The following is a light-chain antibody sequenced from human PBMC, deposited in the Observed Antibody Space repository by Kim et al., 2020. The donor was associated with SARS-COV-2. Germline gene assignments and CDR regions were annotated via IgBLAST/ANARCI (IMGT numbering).Light chain of an antibody. Sequence: DIVMTQSPDSLAVSLGERATINCKSSQSVSHSPNNENYLNWYQQKPGQPPKLLIYWASARESGVPDRFSGSGSGTDFTLTITNLQAEDVAVYYCQQYYSVPLTFGGGTKVEIK. CDR1: QSVSHSPNNENY. CDR2: WAS. CDR3: QQYYSVPLT. J-gene: IGKJ4*01. V-gene: IGKV4-1*01.